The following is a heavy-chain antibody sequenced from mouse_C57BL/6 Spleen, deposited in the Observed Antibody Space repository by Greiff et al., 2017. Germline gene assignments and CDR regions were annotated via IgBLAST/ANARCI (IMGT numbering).Heavy chain of an antibody. CDR3: ARDYNGTIFYAIDY. V-gene: IGHV1-52*01. Sequence: QVQLQQPGAELVRPGSSVKLSCKASGYTFTSYWMHWVKQRPIQGLEWIGNIDPSDRETHYNQKFKDKATLTVDKSSSTAYMQLSSLTSEDSAVYYCARDYNGTIFYAIDYWGQGTTLTVSS. J-gene: IGHJ2*01. CDR1: GYTFTSYW. CDR2: IDPSDRET. D-gene: IGHD2-3*01.